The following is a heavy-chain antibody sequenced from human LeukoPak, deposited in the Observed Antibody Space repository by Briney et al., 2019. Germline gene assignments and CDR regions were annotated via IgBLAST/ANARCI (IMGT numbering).Heavy chain of an antibody. CDR3: AKGGATVIDY. CDR2: INSDRSST. Sequence: GGSLRLSCAASGFTFSNYWMHWVRQAPGKGLVWVSRINSDRSSTTSADSVKGRFTISRDNAKNTLYLQMNSLRAEDTAVYYCAKGGATVIDYWGQGTLVTVSS. D-gene: IGHD4-17*01. V-gene: IGHV3-74*01. CDR1: GFTFSNYW. J-gene: IGHJ4*02.